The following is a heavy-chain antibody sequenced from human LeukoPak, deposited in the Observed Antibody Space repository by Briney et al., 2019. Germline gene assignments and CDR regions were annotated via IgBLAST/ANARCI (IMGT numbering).Heavy chain of an antibody. Sequence: GESLKISCKGSGYSFTSYWIGWVRQMPGKGLEWMGIIYPGDSDTRYSPSFQGQVTISADKSISTAYQQWSSLKASDTAMYYCARHVNIAAAGDNWFDPWGQGTLVTVSS. CDR1: GYSFTSYW. CDR3: ARHVNIAAAGDNWFDP. D-gene: IGHD6-13*01. CDR2: IYPGDSDT. V-gene: IGHV5-51*01. J-gene: IGHJ5*02.